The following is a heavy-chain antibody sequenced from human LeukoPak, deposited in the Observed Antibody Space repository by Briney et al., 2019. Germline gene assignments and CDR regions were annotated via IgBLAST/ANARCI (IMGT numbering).Heavy chain of an antibody. CDR3: ARGYCSSTSCSFDY. D-gene: IGHD2-2*01. V-gene: IGHV3-21*01. J-gene: IGHJ4*02. CDR1: GFTFSSYS. Sequence: KPGGSLRLSCAASGFTFSSYSMNWVPQAPGKGLEWVSSISSSSSNIYYADSVKGRFTISRDNAKNSLYLQMNSLRAEDTAVYYCARGYCSSTSCSFDYWGQGTLVTVSS. CDR2: ISSSSSNI.